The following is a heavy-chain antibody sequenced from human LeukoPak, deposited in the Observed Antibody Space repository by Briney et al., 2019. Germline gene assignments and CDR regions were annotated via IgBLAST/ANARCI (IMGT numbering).Heavy chain of an antibody. CDR2: MNPNSGNT. CDR1: GYTFPSYN. J-gene: IGHJ4*02. CDR3: ARARSGWYPSHDY. D-gene: IGHD6-19*01. Sequence: GASVTVSCMASGYTFPSYNIHWVRQASGHGLEWMGWMNPNSGNTVYAQKFQGRDTITRNTSISTAYMELSSLRSEDTAVYYCARARSGWYPSHDYWGQGTLVTVSS. V-gene: IGHV1-8*01.